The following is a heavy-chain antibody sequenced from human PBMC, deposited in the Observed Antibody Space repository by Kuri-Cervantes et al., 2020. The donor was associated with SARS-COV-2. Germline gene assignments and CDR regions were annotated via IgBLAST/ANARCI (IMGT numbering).Heavy chain of an antibody. V-gene: IGHV3-30*03. D-gene: IGHD1-26*01. CDR3: ARNRGSVWPFFDY. Sequence: SLKISCVASGFTFSRYVMHWVRQAPGKGLGWVDGISSDGSTNKWYGDSWKGRFTISRDNAKNSLYLQMNSLRAEDTAVYYCARNRGSVWPFFDYWGQGTLVTVSS. CDR2: ISSDGSTNK. J-gene: IGHJ4*02. CDR1: GFTFSRYV.